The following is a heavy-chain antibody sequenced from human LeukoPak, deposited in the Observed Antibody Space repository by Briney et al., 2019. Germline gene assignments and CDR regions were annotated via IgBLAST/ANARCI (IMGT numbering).Heavy chain of an antibody. V-gene: IGHV1-2*02. CDR2: INPNSGDT. CDR3: ARGGAYGDYLLVAY. J-gene: IGHJ4*02. CDR1: GYTITDHY. Sequence: ASVKVSCKASGYTITDHYIHWVRQAPGQGLEWMGWINPNSGDTNYAQKFQGRVTMTRDTSINTAYMELSRLTSDDMALYYCARGGAYGDYLLVAYWGQGTLVTVSS. D-gene: IGHD4-17*01.